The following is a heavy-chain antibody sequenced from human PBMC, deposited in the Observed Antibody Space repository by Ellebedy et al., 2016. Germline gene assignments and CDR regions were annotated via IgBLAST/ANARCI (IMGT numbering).Heavy chain of an antibody. V-gene: IGHV3-74*01. J-gene: IGHJ2*01. CDR1: GFTFSRSW. CDR2: MNSAGSTT. Sequence: GESLKISCAASGFTFSRSWMHWVRQAPGEGLVWVSRMNSAGSTTSYADSVKGRFTISRDNAKNTLYLQMNSLRAGDTAVYYCARAGYWYFDLWGRGTLVTVSS. CDR3: ARAGYWYFDL. D-gene: IGHD1-1*01.